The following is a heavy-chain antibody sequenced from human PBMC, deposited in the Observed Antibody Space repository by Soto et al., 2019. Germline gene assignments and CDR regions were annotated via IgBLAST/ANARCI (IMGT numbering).Heavy chain of an antibody. J-gene: IGHJ5*02. CDR1: GGSISSGGYY. D-gene: IGHD1-26*01. V-gene: IGHV4-31*03. CDR2: IYYSGST. Sequence: QVQLQESGPGLVKPSQTLSLTCTVSGGSISSGGYYWSWIRQHPAKGLEWIGYIYYSGSTYYNPSLKSRVTISVDTSQNQFSLKLSSVTAADPALYYCARGGWVAWFDPWGQGTLVTVSS. CDR3: ARGGWVAWFDP.